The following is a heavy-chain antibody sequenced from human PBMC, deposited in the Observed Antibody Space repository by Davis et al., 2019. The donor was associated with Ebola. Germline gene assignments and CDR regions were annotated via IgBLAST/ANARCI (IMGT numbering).Heavy chain of an antibody. V-gene: IGHV1-24*01. Sequence: ASVKVSCKVFGYTLSEFSMHWVRQAPGGGLEWMGGFDPEDGGHRFAQRLQGRVTMTEDTLTNTAYMELTRLTSEDTAVYFCSPDPVLTAKYVWRQGTLVTVSS. CDR1: GYTLSEFS. CDR3: SPDPVLTAKYV. J-gene: IGHJ4*02. D-gene: IGHD3-16*01. CDR2: FDPEDGGH.